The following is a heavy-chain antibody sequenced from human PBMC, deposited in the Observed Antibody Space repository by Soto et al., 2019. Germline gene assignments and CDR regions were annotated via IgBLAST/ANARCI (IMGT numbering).Heavy chain of an antibody. CDR2: ISWRGERF. V-gene: IGHV3-9*01. J-gene: IGHJ3*01. CDR3: VRDTYYDFWSGPGGPFEL. D-gene: IGHD3-3*01. Sequence: EEQLVESGGGFVQPGRSLRLSCAASGFTFEDQAMHWVRQVPGKGLEWVSGISWRGERFGYADSVKGRFTISRDNAKRSLVLQMNSLRPDDTAMYFCVRDTYYDFWSGPGGPFELWGPGTMVTVSS. CDR1: GFTFEDQA.